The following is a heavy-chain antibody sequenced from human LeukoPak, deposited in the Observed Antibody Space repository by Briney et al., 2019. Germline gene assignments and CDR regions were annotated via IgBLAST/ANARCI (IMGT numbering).Heavy chain of an antibody. V-gene: IGHV4-61*08. D-gene: IGHD3-22*01. CDR3: ARGITTPGERAWFDP. CDR2: IYYSGST. CDR1: GGSISSGGYY. J-gene: IGHJ5*02. Sequence: SETLSRTCTVSGGSISSGGYYWSWIRQPPGKGLEWIGYIYYSGSTNYNPSRKSRVTISVDTSKNQFSLKLSSVTAADTAVYYCARGITTPGERAWFDPWGQGTLVSVSS.